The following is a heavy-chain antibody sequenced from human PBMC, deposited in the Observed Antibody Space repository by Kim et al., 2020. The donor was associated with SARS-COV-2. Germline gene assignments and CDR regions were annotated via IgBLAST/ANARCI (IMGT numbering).Heavy chain of an antibody. Sequence: SVQGRFTIHRDNAKNSLFLQMNSLRADDTAVYYCVRAGHYDSSGYLRDFDYWGQGTMVTVSS. CDR3: VRAGHYDSSGYLRDFDY. V-gene: IGHV3-11*06. J-gene: IGHJ4*02. D-gene: IGHD3-22*01.